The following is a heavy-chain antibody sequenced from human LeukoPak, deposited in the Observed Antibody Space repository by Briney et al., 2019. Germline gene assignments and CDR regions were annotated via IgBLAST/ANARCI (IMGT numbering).Heavy chain of an antibody. J-gene: IGHJ4*02. CDR3: ARFGCSSTGCYRAFDY. D-gene: IGHD2-2*01. V-gene: IGHV4-59*11. Sequence: SEPLSLTCSVSGGPISSHYWSWLRQPPGKGLEWLGYIYYSGSTNYNPSLKSRVTISVDTSKNQFSLKLSSVTAADAAVYYCARFGCSSTGCYRAFDYWGQGTLVTVSS. CDR1: GGPISSHY. CDR2: IYYSGST.